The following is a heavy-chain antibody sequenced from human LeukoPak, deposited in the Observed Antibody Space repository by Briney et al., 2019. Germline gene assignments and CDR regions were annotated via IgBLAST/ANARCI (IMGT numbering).Heavy chain of an antibody. CDR2: ISAYNGNT. J-gene: IGHJ3*02. D-gene: IGHD3-22*01. V-gene: IGHV1-18*01. Sequence: GASVKVSCKASGYTFTSYGISWVRQAPGQGLEWRGWISAYNGNTNYAQKLQGRVTMTTDTSTSTAYMELRSLRSDDTAVYYCARDLRSVYYDSSGYYYLVAFDIWGQGTMVTVSS. CDR1: GYTFTSYG. CDR3: ARDLRSVYYDSSGYYYLVAFDI.